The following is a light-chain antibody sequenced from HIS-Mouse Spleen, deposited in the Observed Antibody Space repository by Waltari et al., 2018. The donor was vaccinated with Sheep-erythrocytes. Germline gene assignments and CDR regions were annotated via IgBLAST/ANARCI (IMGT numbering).Light chain of an antibody. CDR2: KDS. V-gene: IGLV3-25*03. CDR3: QSADSSGTYPV. Sequence: SYELTQPPSVSVSPGQTARITCSGDALPKQYAYWYQQKPGQAPGRVIYKDSERPSGITERFSGSSSGTTVTLTLSGVQAEDEADYYCQSADSSGTYPVFGGGTKLTVL. CDR1: ALPKQY. J-gene: IGLJ2*01.